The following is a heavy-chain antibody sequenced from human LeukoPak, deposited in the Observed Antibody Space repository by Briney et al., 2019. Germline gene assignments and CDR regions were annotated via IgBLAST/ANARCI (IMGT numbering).Heavy chain of an antibody. J-gene: IGHJ4*02. CDR1: GFTFNNYW. CDR2: IKNKDDDGTE. CDR3: TRISGSSSGPFDF. V-gene: IGHV3-15*01. D-gene: IGHD1-26*01. Sequence: GGSLRLSCAASGFTFNNYWMTWVRQAPGKGLEWVGRIKNKDDDGTEEYSAPVEGRFTISRDDSKNTLYLQMNSLKSEDTGVYYCTRISGSSSGPFDFWGQGSLVTVSS.